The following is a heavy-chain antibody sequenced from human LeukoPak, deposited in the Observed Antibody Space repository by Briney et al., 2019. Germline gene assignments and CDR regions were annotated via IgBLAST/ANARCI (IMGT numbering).Heavy chain of an antibody. CDR3: ARVGGGINIAASFDY. CDR1: GGAFSGYY. V-gene: IGHV4-34*01. CDR2: INHSGST. J-gene: IGHJ4*02. D-gene: IGHD6-13*01. Sequence: PSETLSLTRAVYGGAFSGYYWGWIRPPPGKGLGWIWEINHSGSTNYNPSLKSRVTISVDTSKNQFSLKLSSVAAADTAVYYCARVGGGINIAASFDYWGQGTLVTVSS.